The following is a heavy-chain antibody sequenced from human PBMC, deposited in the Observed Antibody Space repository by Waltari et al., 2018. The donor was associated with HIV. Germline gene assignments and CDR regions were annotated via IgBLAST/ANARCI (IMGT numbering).Heavy chain of an antibody. CDR2: INHSGST. D-gene: IGHD1-26*01. V-gene: IGHV4-34*01. CDR3: ARRNLGEGLSTPFDS. Sequence: QVQLEQWGAELLKPSQTLSVTCAVYGGSFSGYFWSWIRQRTGKGLEWIGEINHSGSTTYNPSLKSRLVMSVDPSKNQFSLKLRSVTAADTAVYYCARRNLGEGLSTPFDSWGQGTRILITVSS. J-gene: IGHJ4*02. CDR1: GGSFSGYF.